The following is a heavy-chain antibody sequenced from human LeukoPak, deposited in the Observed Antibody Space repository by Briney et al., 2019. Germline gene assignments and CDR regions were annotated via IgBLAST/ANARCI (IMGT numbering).Heavy chain of an antibody. Sequence: SETLSLTCTVSGGSISSSSYHWGWIRQPPGKGLGWIGSMYYTGSTYYNPSLKSRVTISVDTSKNQFSLELRSLTAADTAVYYCARGRGVVLRDWFDPWGQGTLVTVSS. J-gene: IGHJ5*02. CDR3: ARGRGVVLRDWFDP. D-gene: IGHD3-3*01. CDR2: MYYTGST. CDR1: GGSISSSSYH. V-gene: IGHV4-39*01.